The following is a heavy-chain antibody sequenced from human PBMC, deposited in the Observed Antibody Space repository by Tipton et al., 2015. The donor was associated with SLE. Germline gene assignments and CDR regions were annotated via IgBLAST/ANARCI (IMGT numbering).Heavy chain of an antibody. CDR3: ARHASVTSKNYNGMDV. CDR2: IYTSGST. Sequence: TLSLTCTVSGGSISSSSYYWGWIRQPPGKGLEWIGSIYTSGSTNYNPSLKSRVTISVDTSKNQFSLKMTSVTAADTAVYYCARHASVTSKNYNGMDVWGQGTTVSVSS. D-gene: IGHD4-17*01. V-gene: IGHV4-39*01. CDR1: GGSISSSSYY. J-gene: IGHJ6*02.